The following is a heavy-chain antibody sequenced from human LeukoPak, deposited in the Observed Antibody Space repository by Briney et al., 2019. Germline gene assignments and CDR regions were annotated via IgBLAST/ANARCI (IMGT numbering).Heavy chain of an antibody. CDR1: GIPFISDY. Sequence: ASMKVSCKASGIPFISDYMHWVRQAPGQGPEWMGWINPDTGGTNYAQKFQGRVTMTRDKSISSAFMELFDLRSDDTAIYYCTRVLPVDVWDQGTMIIVST. CDR3: TRVLPVDV. CDR2: INPDTGGT. J-gene: IGHJ3*01. V-gene: IGHV1-2*02.